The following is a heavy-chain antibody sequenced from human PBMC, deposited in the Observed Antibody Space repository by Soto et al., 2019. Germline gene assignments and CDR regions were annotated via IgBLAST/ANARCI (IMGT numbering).Heavy chain of an antibody. Sequence: SVKVSCKASGGTFSSYAISWVRQAPGQGLEWMGGIIPIFGTANYAQKFQGRVTITADKSTSTAYMELSSLRSEDTAVYYCARGTFIAARPYYVDYWGQGTLVTV. CDR3: ARGTFIAARPYYVDY. D-gene: IGHD6-6*01. V-gene: IGHV1-69*06. CDR1: GGTFSSYA. CDR2: IIPIFGTA. J-gene: IGHJ4*02.